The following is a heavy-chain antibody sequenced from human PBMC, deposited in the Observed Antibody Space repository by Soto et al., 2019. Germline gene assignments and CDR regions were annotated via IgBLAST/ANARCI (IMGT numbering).Heavy chain of an antibody. CDR1: GLNVSTTY. D-gene: IGHD4-17*01. V-gene: IGHV3-53*05. J-gene: IGHJ4*02. CDR2: IYSGGST. Sequence: PGGSKRLSWAAAGLNVSTTYRNWVRQAPGKGLQWVSLIYSGGSTYYAGSVTGRFTISRDNSKNTLYLQMDRLRVEDTAVYYCAAAIYGDWSFDYWGRGTLVTVSS. CDR3: AAAIYGDWSFDY.